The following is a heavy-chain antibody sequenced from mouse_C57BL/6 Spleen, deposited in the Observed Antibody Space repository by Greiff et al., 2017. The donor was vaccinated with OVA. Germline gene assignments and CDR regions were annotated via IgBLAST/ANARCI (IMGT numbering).Heavy chain of an antibody. CDR3: ARPPITTVVGEDYFDY. J-gene: IGHJ2*01. CDR2: ISGGGGNT. V-gene: IGHV5-9*01. CDR1: GFTFSSYT. Sequence: EVKLEESGGGLVKPGGSLKLSCAASGFTFSSYTMSWVRQTPEKRLEWVATISGGGGNTYYPDSVKGRFTISRDNAKNTLYLQMSSLRSEDTALYYCARPPITTVVGEDYFDYWGQGTTLTVSS. D-gene: IGHD1-1*01.